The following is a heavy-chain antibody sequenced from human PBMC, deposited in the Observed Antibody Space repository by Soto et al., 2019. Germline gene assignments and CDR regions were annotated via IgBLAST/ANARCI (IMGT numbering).Heavy chain of an antibody. D-gene: IGHD1-26*01. Sequence: EVQLVESGGGLVQPGGSLKLSCAASGFTFSGSAMHWVRQVSGKGLEWVGRIRSKANSYATAYAASLKGRFTISRDDSKNTAYLQMNSLKTEDTAVYYCSRLVGATSSFDYWDQGTLVTVSS. CDR3: SRLVGATSSFDY. V-gene: IGHV3-73*02. CDR1: GFTFSGSA. J-gene: IGHJ4*02. CDR2: IRSKANSYAT.